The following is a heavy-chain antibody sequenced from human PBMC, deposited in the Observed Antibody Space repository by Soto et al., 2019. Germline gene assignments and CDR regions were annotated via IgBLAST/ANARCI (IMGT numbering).Heavy chain of an antibody. J-gene: IGHJ4*02. V-gene: IGHV3-23*01. CDR1: GFTFSSYA. D-gene: IGHD1-20*01. CDR3: AKDGGSYNWNDGLGHGFHY. Sequence: EVQLLESGGGLVQPGGSLRLSCAASGFTFSSYAMSWVRQAPGKGLEWVSAISGSGGSTYYADSVKGRFTISRDNSKNTLYLQMNSLRAEDTAVYYCAKDGGSYNWNDGLGHGFHYWGQGTLVTVSS. CDR2: ISGSGGST.